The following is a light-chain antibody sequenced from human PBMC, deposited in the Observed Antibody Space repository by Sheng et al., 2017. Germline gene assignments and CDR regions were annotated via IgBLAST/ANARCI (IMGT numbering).Light chain of an antibody. CDR3: SSYTSSSTLV. J-gene: IGLJ1*01. V-gene: IGLV2-14*01. Sequence: QSALTQPASVSGSPGQSITISCTGTSSDVGVITMSPVPTAPRQAPKLMIYDVSKRPSGVSNRFSGSKSGNTASLTISGLQAEDEADYYCSSYTSSSTLVFGTGTKVTVL. CDR2: DVS. CDR1: SSDVGVIT.